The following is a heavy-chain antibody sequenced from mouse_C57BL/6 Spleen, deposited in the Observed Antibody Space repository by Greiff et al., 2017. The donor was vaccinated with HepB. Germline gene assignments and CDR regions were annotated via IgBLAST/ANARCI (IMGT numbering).Heavy chain of an antibody. CDR2: ISYDGSN. CDR1: GYSITSGYY. D-gene: IGHD2-3*01. Sequence: EVKLQESGPGLVKPSQSLSLTCSVTGYSITSGYYWNWIRQFPGNKLEWMGYISYDGSNNYNPSLKNRISITRDTSKNQFFLKLNSVTTEDTATYYCARGDGYYGLLAYWGQGTLVTVSA. V-gene: IGHV3-6*01. CDR3: ARGDGYYGLLAY. J-gene: IGHJ3*01.